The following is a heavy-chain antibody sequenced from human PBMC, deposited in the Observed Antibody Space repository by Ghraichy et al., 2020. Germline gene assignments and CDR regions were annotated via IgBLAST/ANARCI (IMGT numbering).Heavy chain of an antibody. CDR3: ARGQQQLVYFDH. D-gene: IGHD6-13*01. Sequence: GESLNISCAASGFTFSDYYMSWIRQAPAKGLEWVSYISSSGSTIYYADSVKGRFTISRDNAKNSLYLQMNSLRAEDTAIYFCARGQQQLVYFDHWGQGTLVTVSS. V-gene: IGHV3-11*01. J-gene: IGHJ4*02. CDR2: ISSSGSTI. CDR1: GFTFSDYY.